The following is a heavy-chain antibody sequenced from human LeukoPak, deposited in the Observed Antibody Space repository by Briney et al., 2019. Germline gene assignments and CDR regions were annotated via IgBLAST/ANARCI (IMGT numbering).Heavy chain of an antibody. CDR3: PRSPLYGMDV. V-gene: IGHV3-7*01. CDR2: IKQDGSEK. Sequence: GGSLRLSWVGSGFTFSNYWMTWVRQAPEKGLEWVANIKQDGSEKYYGDSVKGRFTISRDNAKNSLYLQMNSLRVEDTAVYYCPRSPLYGMDVWGQGTTVTVAS. CDR1: GFTFSNYW. J-gene: IGHJ6*02.